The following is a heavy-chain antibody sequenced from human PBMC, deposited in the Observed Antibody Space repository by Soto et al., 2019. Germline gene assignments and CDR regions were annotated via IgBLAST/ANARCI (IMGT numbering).Heavy chain of an antibody. CDR1: GGSISSGGYS. CDR2: IYHSGST. D-gene: IGHD3-22*01. J-gene: IGHJ1*01. V-gene: IGHV4-30-2*05. Sequence: SETLSLTCAVSGGSISSGGYSWSWIRQPPGKGLEWIGYIYHSGSTYYNPSLKSRVTISVDTSKNQFALKLSSVTAADTAVYYCARHAITVIVVGGLSEHWG. CDR3: ARHAITVIVVGGLSEH.